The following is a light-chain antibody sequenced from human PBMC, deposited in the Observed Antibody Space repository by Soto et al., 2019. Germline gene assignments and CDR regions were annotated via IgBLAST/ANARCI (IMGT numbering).Light chain of an antibody. CDR3: QQRSNWPST. CDR2: DAS. V-gene: IGKV3-11*01. J-gene: IGKJ4*01. CDR1: QSVSSY. Sequence: EIVLTQSPATLSLSPGDRATLSCRASQSVSSYLAWYQQKPGQAPRLLIYDASNRAAGIPARFSGSGSGTDFTLTITILEPEDVAVYYCQQRSNWPSTFGGGTKVEIK.